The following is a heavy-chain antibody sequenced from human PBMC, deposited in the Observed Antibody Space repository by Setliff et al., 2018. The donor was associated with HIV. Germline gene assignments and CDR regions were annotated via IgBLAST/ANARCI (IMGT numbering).Heavy chain of an antibody. CDR1: GFTFSSYS. V-gene: IGHV3-21*01. CDR3: ARVRDYYDSGAQAFDI. J-gene: IGHJ3*02. CDR2: IISSSTNI. D-gene: IGHD3-22*01. Sequence: GGSLRLSCEASGFTFSSYSINWVRQAPGKGLEWVSSIISSSTNIYYADSVKGRFTISRDTAKNSLYLQMNSPRAEDTAVYYCARVRDYYDSGAQAFDIWGQGTMVTVSS.